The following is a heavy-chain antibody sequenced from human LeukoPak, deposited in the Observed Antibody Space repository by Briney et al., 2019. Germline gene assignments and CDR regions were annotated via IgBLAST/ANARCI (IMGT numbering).Heavy chain of an antibody. V-gene: IGHV5-51*01. CDR3: ARRGTGTYGSWFDL. CDR2: IYPGDSDT. J-gene: IGHJ5*02. CDR1: GYSFPDYW. D-gene: IGHD2-8*02. Sequence: GESLKISCKGSGYSFPDYWIGWVRQMPGKGLEWMGIIYPGDSDTKYSPSFQGQVTISADRSISTAYLQWSSLKASDTAIYYCARRGTGTYGSWFDLWGQGTLVTVSS.